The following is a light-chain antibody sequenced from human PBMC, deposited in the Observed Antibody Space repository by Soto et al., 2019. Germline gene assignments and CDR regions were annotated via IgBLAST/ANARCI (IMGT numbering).Light chain of an antibody. CDR3: QHYNSYSEA. CDR1: QTISSW. J-gene: IGKJ1*01. Sequence: MTQSPYTLCGSEGGRDTLACLASQTISSWLAWYQQKPGKAPKLLIYKASTLKSGVPSRFSGSGSGTEFTLTISSLQPDDFATYYCQHYNSYSEAFGQGSMV. V-gene: IGKV1-5*03. CDR2: KAS.